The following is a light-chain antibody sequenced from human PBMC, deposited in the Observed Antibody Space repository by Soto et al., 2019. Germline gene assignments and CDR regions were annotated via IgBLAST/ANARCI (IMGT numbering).Light chain of an antibody. V-gene: IGKV1-39*01. CDR1: QSISTS. CDR3: QESYSFLWGT. CDR2: GAS. J-gene: IGKJ1*01. Sequence: IQVTQSPSSLSASVGDRVTITCRTSQSISTSLNWYQQKAGKAPKLLIYGASTLQSGVPLRFSGSGSGTDFTLTISSLQREDFATYYCQESYSFLWGTCGQGTKVDIK.